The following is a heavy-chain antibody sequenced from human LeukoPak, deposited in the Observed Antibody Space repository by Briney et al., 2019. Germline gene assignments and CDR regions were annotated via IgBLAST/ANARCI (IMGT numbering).Heavy chain of an antibody. CDR1: GFTFSSYS. D-gene: IGHD5-18*01. CDR3: AREKAAMVFWFDP. CDR2: ITSSSSYI. Sequence: GGSLRLSCAASGFTFSSYSMNWVRQAPGKGLEWVSSITSSSSYIYYADSVKGRFTVSRDNAKNSLYLQMNSLRAEDTAVYYCAREKAAMVFWFDPWGQGTLVTVSS. V-gene: IGHV3-21*01. J-gene: IGHJ5*02.